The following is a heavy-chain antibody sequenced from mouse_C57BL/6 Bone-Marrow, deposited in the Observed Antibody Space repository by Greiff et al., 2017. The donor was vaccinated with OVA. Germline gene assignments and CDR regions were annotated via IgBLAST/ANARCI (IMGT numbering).Heavy chain of an antibody. V-gene: IGHV1-64*01. CDR2: IHPHSGST. CDR1: GYTFTSYW. D-gene: IGHD1-1*01. J-gene: IGHJ2*01. Sequence: QVQLQQPGAELVQPGASVKLSCKASGYTFTSYWLHWVKQRPGQGLEWIGMIHPHSGSTNYNEKFKSKATLTVDKSSSTAYMQLSSLTSEDSAVYYCARYYYGSRGDYFDYWGQGTTLTVSS. CDR3: ARYYYGSRGDYFDY.